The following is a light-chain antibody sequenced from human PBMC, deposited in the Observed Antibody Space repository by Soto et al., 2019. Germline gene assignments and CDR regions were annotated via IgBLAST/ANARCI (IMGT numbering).Light chain of an antibody. V-gene: IGKV3-11*01. CDR2: DAS. CDR3: QQRSNWLYT. J-gene: IGKJ2*01. Sequence: EIVLTQSPATLSLSPGERATLSCRASQSVSSYLAWYPQKPGQAPRLLIYDASNRATGIPARFSGSGSGTGFTLTISSLEPEDFAVYYCQQRSNWLYTFGQGTKLEIK. CDR1: QSVSSY.